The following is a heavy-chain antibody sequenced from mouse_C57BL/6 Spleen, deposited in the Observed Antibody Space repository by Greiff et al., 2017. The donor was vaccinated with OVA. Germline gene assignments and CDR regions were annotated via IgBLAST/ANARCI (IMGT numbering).Heavy chain of an antibody. J-gene: IGHJ4*01. V-gene: IGHV1-15*01. D-gene: IGHD2-4*01. CDR3: TRSLGDYDNYAMDY. Sequence: VQLQESGAELVRPGASVTLSCKASGYTFTDYEMHWVKQTPVHGLEWIGAIDPETGGTAYNQKFKGKAILTADKSSSTAYMELRSLTSEDSAVYYCTRSLGDYDNYAMDYWGQGTSVTVSS. CDR2: IDPETGGT. CDR1: GYTFTDYE.